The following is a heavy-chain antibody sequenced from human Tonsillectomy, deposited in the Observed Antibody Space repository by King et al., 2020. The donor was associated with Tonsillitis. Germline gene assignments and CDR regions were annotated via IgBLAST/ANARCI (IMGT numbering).Heavy chain of an antibody. CDR2: IYYSGST. CDR1: GGSISSGAYY. J-gene: IGHJ4*02. V-gene: IGHV4-31*03. CDR3: ARHEWLLSFDY. Sequence: VQLQESGPGLVKPSQTLSLTCTVSGGSISSGAYYWTWIRQHPAKGLEWIGYIYYSGSTYYNPSLKSRVTISVDTSKNRFSLKLSSVTAADTAVYYCARHEWLLSFDYWGQGTLVTVSS. D-gene: IGHD3-3*01.